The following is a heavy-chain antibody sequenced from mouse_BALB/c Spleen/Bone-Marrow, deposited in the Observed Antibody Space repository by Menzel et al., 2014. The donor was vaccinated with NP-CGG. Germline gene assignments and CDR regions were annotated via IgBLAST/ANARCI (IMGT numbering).Heavy chain of an antibody. CDR2: IRLKSNNYAT. J-gene: IGHJ2*01. V-gene: IGHV6-6*02. D-gene: IGHD4-1*01. Sequence: EVQGVESGGGLVQPGGSMKLSCVAPGFTFSNYWMNWVRQSPEKGLEWVAEIRLKSNNYATHYAESVKGRFTISRDDSKSSVYLQMNNLRAEDTGIYYCTRVNWPFDYWGQGTTLTVSS. CDR1: GFTFSNYW. CDR3: TRVNWPFDY.